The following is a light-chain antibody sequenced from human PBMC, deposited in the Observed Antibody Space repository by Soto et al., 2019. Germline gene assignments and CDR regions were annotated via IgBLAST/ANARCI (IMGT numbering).Light chain of an antibody. CDR1: QTVSSN. Sequence: EIVMTQSPAILSVSPGGRATLSCRASQTVSSNLAWYQQKPGQAPRLLIYAASTRATGIPARFSGSGSGTEFTLPISSLQSEDFAVYCCQQYNNWPPTFGQGTKVEIK. J-gene: IGKJ1*01. V-gene: IGKV3-15*01. CDR2: AAS. CDR3: QQYNNWPPT.